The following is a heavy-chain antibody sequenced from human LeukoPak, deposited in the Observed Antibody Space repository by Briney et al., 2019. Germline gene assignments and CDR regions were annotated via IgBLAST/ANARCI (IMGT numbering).Heavy chain of an antibody. CDR2: ISYSGIT. D-gene: IGHD6-19*01. Sequence: SETLSLTCTVSGDSISSSIYYWVCIRQPPGKGLESIVSISYSGITYYNPSLKSRVTISVNTTNNQFSLKLSSVTAADTAVYYCARRISIAVAGTWIGDFDIWGQGTMVTVSS. V-gene: IGHV4-39*01. J-gene: IGHJ3*02. CDR1: GDSISSSIYY. CDR3: ARRISIAVAGTWIGDFDI.